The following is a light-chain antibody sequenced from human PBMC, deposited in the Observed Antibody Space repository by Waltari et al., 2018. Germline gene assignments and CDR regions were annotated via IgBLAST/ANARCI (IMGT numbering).Light chain of an antibody. V-gene: IGLV2-23*02. CDR1: SSDVGRYNL. Sequence: QSALTQPASVSGSPGQSITISCTGTSSDVGRYNLVSCYQQYPGKAPKLMIYEVTKRPSGVSNRFSGSKSGNTASLTISGLQAEDEADYYCSSYAGSSTLVFGGGTKLTVL. J-gene: IGLJ2*01. CDR2: EVT. CDR3: SSYAGSSTLV.